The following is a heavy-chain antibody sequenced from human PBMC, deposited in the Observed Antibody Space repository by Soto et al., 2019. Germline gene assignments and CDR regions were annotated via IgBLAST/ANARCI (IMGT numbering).Heavy chain of an antibody. CDR2: VTPYKADT. CDR3: ATDGPSNSGNLYAFDI. Sequence: ASVKVSCKASGYTLTNYGVTWVRQAPGQGLEWLGRVTPYKADTNSAQNLQGRVTMATDTSTNTAYLELRSLRSDDTAVYFCATDGPSNSGNLYAFDIWGQGTMVTV. J-gene: IGHJ3*02. D-gene: IGHD5-12*01. V-gene: IGHV1-18*04. CDR1: GYTLTNYG.